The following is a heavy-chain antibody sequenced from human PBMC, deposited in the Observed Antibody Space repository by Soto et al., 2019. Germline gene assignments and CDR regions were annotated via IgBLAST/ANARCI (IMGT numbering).Heavy chain of an antibody. Sequence: SVKVSCKASGGTFSSYAISWVRQAPGQGLEWMGGIIPNIGKANYAQKFQGRVTMTADKSTSTAYMELRSLRSDGTAVYYCARLTLGGYYDITDWGQGTLVTVSS. V-gene: IGHV1-69*10. CDR3: ARLTLGGYYDITD. CDR2: IIPNIGKA. J-gene: IGHJ4*02. D-gene: IGHD3-9*01. CDR1: GGTFSSYA.